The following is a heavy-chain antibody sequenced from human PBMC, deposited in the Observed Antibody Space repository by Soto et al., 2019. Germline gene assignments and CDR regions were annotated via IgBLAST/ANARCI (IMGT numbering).Heavy chain of an antibody. J-gene: IGHJ3*02. D-gene: IGHD3-22*01. CDR2: IYYNGST. CDR3: ARHMPPARFDYETSGYYPYTFDI. Sequence: SETLSLTCTVSGGSISSGVYYWSCIRQHPGKGLEWIGYIYYNGSTYYNTSLKKRVTISVATSTKQYSMKLSSVTAADTAVYYCARHMPPARFDYETSGYYPYTFDIWGQGTMVT. CDR1: GGSISSGVYY. V-gene: IGHV4-31*03.